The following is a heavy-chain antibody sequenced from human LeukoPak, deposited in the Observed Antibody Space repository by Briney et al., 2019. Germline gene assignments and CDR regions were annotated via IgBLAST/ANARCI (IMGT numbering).Heavy chain of an antibody. J-gene: IGHJ4*02. CDR1: GFTFSDHY. CDR3: ARAHYYFGSRHPYYFDS. Sequence: GGSLRLSCAASGFTFSDHYMSWIRQAPGKGLEWISYTSTGDTAIFYADSVKGRFTISRDNAKDSLYLQMSSLRAEDTAVYYCARAHYYFGSRHPYYFDSWGQGTLVTVSS. D-gene: IGHD3-10*01. V-gene: IGHV3-11*01. CDR2: TSTGDTAI.